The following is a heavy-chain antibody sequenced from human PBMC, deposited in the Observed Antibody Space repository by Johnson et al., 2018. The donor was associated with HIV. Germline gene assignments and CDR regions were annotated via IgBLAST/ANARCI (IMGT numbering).Heavy chain of an antibody. CDR3: VRGGLGYQNFHDRFDV. V-gene: IGHV3-20*04. D-gene: IGHD3-16*02. J-gene: IGHJ3*01. CDR1: GSTFSRYA. CDR2: LNWNGGVT. Sequence: VQLVESGGGLVQPGGSLRLSCAASGSTFSRYAMRWVRQAPGKGRARISTLNWNGGVTGCVDYLKVRSSISRDNAKNSLYLQMDSLRPEDTALYYCVRGGLGYQNFHDRFDVWGQGTVVTVSS.